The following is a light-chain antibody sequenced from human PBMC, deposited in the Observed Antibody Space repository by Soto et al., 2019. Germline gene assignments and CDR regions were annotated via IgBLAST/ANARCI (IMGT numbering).Light chain of an antibody. CDR2: DAS. Sequence: EIVLTQSPATLSLSPGESATLSCRATRSVSSYLAWYQQKPGQAPRLLIYDASSRPTDIPARFSGSGSGTDFTLTISSLQSEDFAVYYCQQYNNWPHTFGQGTKVDIK. CDR1: RSVSSY. CDR3: QQYNNWPHT. J-gene: IGKJ2*01. V-gene: IGKV3-11*01.